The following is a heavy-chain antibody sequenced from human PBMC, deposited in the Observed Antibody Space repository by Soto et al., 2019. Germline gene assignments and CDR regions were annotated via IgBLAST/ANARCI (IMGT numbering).Heavy chain of an antibody. CDR1: GGTFSSYA. J-gene: IGHJ4*02. V-gene: IGHV1-69*13. Sequence: SVKVSCKASGGTFSSYAISWVRQAPGQGLEWMGGIIPIFGTANYAQKFQGRVTITADESTSTAYMELSSLRSEDTAVYYCARGTSNYYDSSGYYYFDYWGEGTLVTVPQ. D-gene: IGHD3-22*01. CDR3: ARGTSNYYDSSGYYYFDY. CDR2: IIPIFGTA.